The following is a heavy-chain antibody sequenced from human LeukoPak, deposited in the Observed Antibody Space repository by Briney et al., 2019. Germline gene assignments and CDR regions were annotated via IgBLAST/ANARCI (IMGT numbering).Heavy chain of an antibody. J-gene: IGHJ3*02. D-gene: IGHD3-22*01. V-gene: IGHV3-13*01. Sequence: GRSLRLSCAASGFTFSSYDMHWVRQAPGKGLEGGSAICTAGDTYYPGSVKGRLTISRENATTSLYLQMNSLRAGDTAVYYCARGGRGYYVDAFDIWGQGTMVTVSS. CDR2: ICTAGDT. CDR3: ARGGRGYYVDAFDI. CDR1: GFTFSSYD.